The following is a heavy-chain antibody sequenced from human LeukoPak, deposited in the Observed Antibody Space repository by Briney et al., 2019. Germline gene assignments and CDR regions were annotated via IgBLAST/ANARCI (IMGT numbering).Heavy chain of an antibody. CDR1: GYTFTSYY. V-gene: IGHV1-46*03. CDR3: ARDLIAAAGRGLDY. J-gene: IGHJ4*02. Sequence: GASVKVSCKASGYTFTSYYMHWVRQAPGQGNEGMGIINPSGGSTSYAQKFQGRVTMTRDPSTSTVYMELSSLRSEDTAVYYCARDLIAAAGRGLDYWGQGTLVTVSS. D-gene: IGHD6-13*01. CDR2: INPSGGST.